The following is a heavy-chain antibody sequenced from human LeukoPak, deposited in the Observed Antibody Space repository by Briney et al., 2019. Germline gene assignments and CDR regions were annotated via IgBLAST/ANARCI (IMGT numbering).Heavy chain of an antibody. J-gene: IGHJ4*02. D-gene: IGHD1-7*01. CDR3: ARAASGTGTSHFDY. Sequence: GGSLRLSCAASGFTFSSYWMSWVRQAPGKGLEWVANIKQDGSEKYYVDSVKGRFTISRDNAKNSLYPQMNSLRAEDTAVYYCARAASGTGTSHFDYWGQGTLVTVSS. V-gene: IGHV3-7*01. CDR1: GFTFSSYW. CDR2: IKQDGSEK.